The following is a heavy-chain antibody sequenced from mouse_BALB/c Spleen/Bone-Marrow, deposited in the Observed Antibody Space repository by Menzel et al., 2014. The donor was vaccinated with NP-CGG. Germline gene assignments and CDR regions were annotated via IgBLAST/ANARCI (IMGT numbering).Heavy chain of an antibody. D-gene: IGHD2-1*01. J-gene: IGHJ3*01. CDR1: GYTFTSYW. CDR3: ARDHFYSGNYEFAY. V-gene: IGHV1-69*02. Sequence: GAELVKPGAPVKLSCKASGYTFTSYWMNWVKQRPGRGLERIGRIDPSDSETHYNQKFKDKATLTVDKSSSTAYIQLSSLTSEDSAVYYCARDHFYSGNYEFAYWGQGTLVTVSA. CDR2: IDPSDSET.